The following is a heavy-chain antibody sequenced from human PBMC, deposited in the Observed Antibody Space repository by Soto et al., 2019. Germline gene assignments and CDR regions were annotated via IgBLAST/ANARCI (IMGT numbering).Heavy chain of an antibody. CDR2: ISGSASSA. V-gene: IGHV3-23*01. CDR3: AKSQTCNAAFTDAFDV. D-gene: IGHD6-25*01. CDR1: GFTFSSYA. J-gene: IGHJ3*01. Sequence: GGSLRLSCAASGFTFSSYAMSWVRQAPGKGLEWISVISGSASSAQYADSVKGRFTISRDNSKNTLILQLKGLRAEDTALYYCAKSQTCNAAFTDAFDVWGQGTVVTVSS.